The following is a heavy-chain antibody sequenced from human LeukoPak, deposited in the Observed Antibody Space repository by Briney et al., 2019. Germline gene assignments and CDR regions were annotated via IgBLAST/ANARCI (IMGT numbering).Heavy chain of an antibody. CDR2: ISYDGSET. J-gene: IGHJ4*02. CDR1: GFTFSSYA. D-gene: IGHD6-19*01. CDR3: ARGAYSSGWTTFDY. V-gene: IGHV3-30*04. Sequence: GGSLRLSCAASGFTFSSYAMHWVRQAPGKGLVWVALISYDGSETYYADSVKGRFTISRDNSKNKLYVQMNSLRAEDTAVYYCARGAYSSGWTTFDYWGQGTLVTVSS.